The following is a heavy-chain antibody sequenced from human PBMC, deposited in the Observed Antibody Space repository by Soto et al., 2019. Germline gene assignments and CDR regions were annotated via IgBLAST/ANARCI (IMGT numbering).Heavy chain of an antibody. Sequence: GGSLRLSCAASGFTFSSYSMNWVRQAPGKGLEWVSSISSSSSYIYYADSVKGRFTISRDNAKNSLYLQMNSLRAEDTAVYYCARLGSSSSSSIDNIDWGQGTLVTVSS. J-gene: IGHJ4*02. D-gene: IGHD6-6*01. CDR3: ARLGSSSSSSIDNID. CDR1: GFTFSSYS. V-gene: IGHV3-21*01. CDR2: ISSSSSYI.